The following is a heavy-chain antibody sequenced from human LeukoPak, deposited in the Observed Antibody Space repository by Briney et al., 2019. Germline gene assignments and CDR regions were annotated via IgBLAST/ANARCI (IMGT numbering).Heavy chain of an antibody. Sequence: PGGSLRLSCVASGFTFDGYSMHWVRQAPGKGLEWVALINEDGSRTYYADSVNGRFTISRDNSKNSLYLQMTSLITEDSAFYYCATWAFYYGMDVWAQGTTVIVSS. CDR3: ATWAFYYGMDV. CDR1: GFTFDGYS. V-gene: IGHV3-43*02. D-gene: IGHD1-26*01. J-gene: IGHJ6*02. CDR2: INEDGSRT.